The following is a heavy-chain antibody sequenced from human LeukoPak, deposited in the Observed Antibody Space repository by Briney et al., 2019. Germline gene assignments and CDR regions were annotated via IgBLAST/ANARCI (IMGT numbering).Heavy chain of an antibody. J-gene: IGHJ5*02. CDR1: GGSISNFY. CDR3: ARARDITVAGTWGDNWFDP. CDR2: IHYGGST. Sequence: SETLSLTCTVSGGSISNFYWSWIRQSLGKGLEWIGYIHYGGSTDYNPSLKSRVTISVATSKSQFSLKLSSVTAADTAIYYCARARDITVAGTWGDNWFDPWGQGTLVTVSS. V-gene: IGHV4-59*01. D-gene: IGHD6-19*01.